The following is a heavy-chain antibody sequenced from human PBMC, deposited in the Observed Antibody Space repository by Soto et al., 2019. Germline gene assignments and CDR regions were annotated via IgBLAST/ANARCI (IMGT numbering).Heavy chain of an antibody. D-gene: IGHD2-2*01. CDR2: IIPIFGAA. J-gene: IGHJ5*02. CDR3: ARDPGHDCCTTSCYHRGWFDP. Sequence: QVQLVQSGPEVKKPGSSVKVSCKASGGSFRSDVFSWVRQAPGQGLEWMGRIIPIFGAANYAQKFQDRVTITADEASSTVYMELGSLTSDDTAVYYCARDPGHDCCTTSCYHRGWFDPWGQGTLVTVSS. V-gene: IGHV1-69*18. CDR1: GGSFRSDV.